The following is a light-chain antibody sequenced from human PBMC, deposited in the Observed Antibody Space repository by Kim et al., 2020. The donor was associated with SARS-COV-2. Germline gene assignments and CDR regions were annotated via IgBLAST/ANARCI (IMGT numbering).Light chain of an antibody. CDR2: YDS. CDR3: QVWDSSSDHWV. V-gene: IGLV3-21*04. Sequence: APGKTARITCGGNNIGSKSVHWYQQKPGQAPVLVIYYDSDRPSGIPERFSGSNSGNTATLTISRVEAGDEADYYCQVWDSSSDHWVFCGGTKLTVL. CDR1: NIGSKS. J-gene: IGLJ3*02.